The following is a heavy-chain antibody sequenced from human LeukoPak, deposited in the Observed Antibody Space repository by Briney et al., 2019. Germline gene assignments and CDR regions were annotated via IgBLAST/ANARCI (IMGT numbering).Heavy chain of an antibody. V-gene: IGHV4-39*06. J-gene: IGHJ4*02. D-gene: IGHD2-2*01. Sequence: SETLSLTCTVSVGSISSSSYYWGWIRQPPGKGLEWIGSIYYSGRTYYNPSLKSRVTISVDTSKNQFPLKLSSVTAADTAVYYCASLRPGPDPSYYFDYWGQGTLVTVSS. CDR2: IYYSGRT. CDR1: VGSISSSSYY. CDR3: ASLRPGPDPSYYFDY.